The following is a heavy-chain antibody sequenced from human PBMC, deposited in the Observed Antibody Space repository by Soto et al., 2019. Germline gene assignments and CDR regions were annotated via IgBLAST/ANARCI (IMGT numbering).Heavy chain of an antibody. V-gene: IGHV4-59*01. CDR3: ARGGGSSGGGGFDY. Sequence: PSETLSLTCTLSGGSISSYYWSWIRQPPGRGLEWIGYIYYSASTNYNPSLKSRVTISLDTSKNQFSLKLSSVTAADTAVYYCARGGGSSGGGGFDYWGQGTLVTVSS. J-gene: IGHJ4*02. CDR2: IYYSAST. D-gene: IGHD6-6*01. CDR1: GGSISSYY.